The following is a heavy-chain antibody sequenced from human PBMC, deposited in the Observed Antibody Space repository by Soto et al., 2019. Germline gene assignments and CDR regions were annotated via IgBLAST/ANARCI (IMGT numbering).Heavy chain of an antibody. CDR3: ARDLVVQGRPYYYYYMDV. D-gene: IGHD2-15*01. CDR2: ISSSGSTI. J-gene: IGHJ6*03. Sequence: GGSLRLSCAASGFTFSDYYMSWIRQAPGKGLEWVSYISSSGSTIYYADSVKGRFTISRDNAKNSLYLQMNSLRAEDTAVYYCARDLVVQGRPYYYYYMDVWGKGTTVTISS. CDR1: GFTFSDYY. V-gene: IGHV3-11*01.